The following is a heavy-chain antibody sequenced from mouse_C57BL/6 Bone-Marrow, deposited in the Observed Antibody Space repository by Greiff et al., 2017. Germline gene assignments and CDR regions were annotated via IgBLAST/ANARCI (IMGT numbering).Heavy chain of an antibody. V-gene: IGHV5-17*01. CDR1: GFTFSDYG. J-gene: IGHJ2*01. CDR2: ISSGSSTI. CDR3: ARNTTEGFDY. Sequence: EVKLVESGGGLVKPGGSLKLSCAASGFTFSDYGMHWVRQAPEKGLEWVAYISSGSSTIYYADTVKGRFTISRDNAKNTLFLQMTRLRSEDTAMYYCARNTTEGFDYWGQGTTLTVSS. D-gene: IGHD1-1*01.